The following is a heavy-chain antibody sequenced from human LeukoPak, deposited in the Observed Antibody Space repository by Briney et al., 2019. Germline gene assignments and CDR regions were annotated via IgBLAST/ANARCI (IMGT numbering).Heavy chain of an antibody. V-gene: IGHV4-59*08. CDR2: IYYSGST. J-gene: IGHJ4*02. Sequence: SETLSLTCTVSGGSLSRYYWSWIRQPPGKGLEWVGYIYYSGSTNYNPSLKSRATISVDTSKNQFSLKLSSVTAADTAVYYCARTLVVVTAYYFDFWGQGTLVTASS. D-gene: IGHD2-21*02. CDR1: GGSLSRYY. CDR3: ARTLVVVTAYYFDF.